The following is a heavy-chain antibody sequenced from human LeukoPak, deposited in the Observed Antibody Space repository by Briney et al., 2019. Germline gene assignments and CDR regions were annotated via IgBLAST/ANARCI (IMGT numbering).Heavy chain of an antibody. V-gene: IGHV4-34*01. Sequence: SETLSLTCAVYGGSFSGYYWSWIRQPPGKGLEWIGEINHGGSTNYNPSLKSRVTISVDTSKNQFSLKLSSVTAADTAVYYCARGPRRFLGLGAYWGQGTLVTVSS. J-gene: IGHJ4*02. CDR1: GGSFSGYY. CDR3: ARGPRRFLGLGAY. D-gene: IGHD3-16*01. CDR2: INHGGST.